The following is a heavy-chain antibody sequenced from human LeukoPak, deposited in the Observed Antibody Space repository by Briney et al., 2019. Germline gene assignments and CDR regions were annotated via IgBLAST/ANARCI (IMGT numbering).Heavy chain of an antibody. J-gene: IGHJ4*02. Sequence: SETLSLTCTVSGGSISSGDYYWSWIRQPPGKGLEWIGYIYYSGSTYYNPSLKSRVTISVDTSKNQFSLKLSSVTAADTAVYYCARRKDGYGFDYWGQGTLVTVSS. CDR3: ARRKDGYGFDY. D-gene: IGHD5-18*01. V-gene: IGHV4-30-4*08. CDR2: IYYSGST. CDR1: GGSISSGDYY.